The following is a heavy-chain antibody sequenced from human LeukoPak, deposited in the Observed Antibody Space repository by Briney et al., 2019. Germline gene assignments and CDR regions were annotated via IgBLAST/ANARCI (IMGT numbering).Heavy chain of an antibody. J-gene: IGHJ4*02. V-gene: IGHV3-15*01. CDR2: IKSKTDGGTT. Sequence: PGGSLRLSCAASGFTFSNAWMSWVRQAPGKGLEWVGRIKSKTDGGTTDYAAPVKGRFTTSRDDSKSIAYLQMNSLKTEDTAVYYCTIQPQEDYGSGSYYNVLFDYWGQGTLVTVSS. D-gene: IGHD3-10*01. CDR3: TIQPQEDYGSGSYYNVLFDY. CDR1: GFTFSNAW.